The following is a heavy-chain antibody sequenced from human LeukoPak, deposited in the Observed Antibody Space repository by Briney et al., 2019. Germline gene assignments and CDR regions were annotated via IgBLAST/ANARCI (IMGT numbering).Heavy chain of an antibody. CDR3: AKAMRGGYTSLDY. D-gene: IGHD5-24*01. Sequence: RGSLRLSCASSGFTFDDYTMHWVRQAPGKGLEWVSLISGDGAITYYADSEKGRFTISRDNSKNSLYLQMNSLRTEDTALYYCAKAMRGGYTSLDYWGQGTLVTVSS. V-gene: IGHV3-43*01. CDR1: GFTFDDYT. CDR2: ISGDGAIT. J-gene: IGHJ4*02.